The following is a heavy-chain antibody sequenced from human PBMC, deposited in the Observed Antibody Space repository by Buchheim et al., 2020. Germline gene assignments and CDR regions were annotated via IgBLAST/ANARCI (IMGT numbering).Heavy chain of an antibody. CDR2: ISYDGSNK. CDR3: AKSFRKWELLPRTCYFDY. V-gene: IGHV3-30*18. J-gene: IGHJ4*02. D-gene: IGHD1-26*01. CDR1: GFTFSSYG. Sequence: QVQLVESGGGVVQPGRSLRLSCAASGFTFSSYGMHWVRQAPGKGLEWVAVISYDGSNKYYADSVKGRFTISRDNSKNTLYLQMNSRRAEDTDVYYCAKSFRKWELLPRTCYFDYWGQGTL.